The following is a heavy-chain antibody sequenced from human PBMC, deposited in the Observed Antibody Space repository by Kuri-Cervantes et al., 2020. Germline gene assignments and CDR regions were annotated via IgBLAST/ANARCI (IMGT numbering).Heavy chain of an antibody. Sequence: GESLKISCATSGFTFSSYGIHWVRQAPGKGLEWVAVIWYDGSNKYYTDSVKGRFTISRDNSKKTLYLQMNWLRAEDTAVYYCAKDRRGNWNYVGFSDYWGQGTLVTVSS. D-gene: IGHD1-7*01. CDR2: IWYDGSNK. CDR3: AKDRRGNWNYVGFSDY. V-gene: IGHV3-33*06. J-gene: IGHJ4*02. CDR1: GFTFSSYG.